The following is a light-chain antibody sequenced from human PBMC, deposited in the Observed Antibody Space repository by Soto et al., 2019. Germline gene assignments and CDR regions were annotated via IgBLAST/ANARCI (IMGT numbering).Light chain of an antibody. CDR2: LSS. Sequence: DIVVTQSPLSLPVTPGEPASISCRSSHSLLHRNGYNYLDWYLQKPGQSPQLLIHLSSNRAAGVPDRFTGSGSGTDFTLYISRVEADDVGVYYCMQALQTPYTFGGGTKVEIK. J-gene: IGKJ4*01. V-gene: IGKV2-28*01. CDR1: HSLLHRNGYNY. CDR3: MQALQTPYT.